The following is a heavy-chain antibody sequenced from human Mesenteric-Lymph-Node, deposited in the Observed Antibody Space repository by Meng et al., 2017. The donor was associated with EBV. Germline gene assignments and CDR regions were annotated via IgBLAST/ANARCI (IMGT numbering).Heavy chain of an antibody. CDR3: ARQKGNSGGDY. D-gene: IGHD4-23*01. CDR2: IYPGDSDN. Sequence: GGRGNEAGDSVLVAWKGSGYSFTSYCIGWVRQMPGKGLEWMGIIYPGDSDNRYSPSFQGKVTISADKSISTVYLQWSSLKASDTAMYYCARQKGNSGGDYWGQGTLVTVSS. CDR1: GYSFTSYC. J-gene: IGHJ4*02. V-gene: IGHV5-51*01.